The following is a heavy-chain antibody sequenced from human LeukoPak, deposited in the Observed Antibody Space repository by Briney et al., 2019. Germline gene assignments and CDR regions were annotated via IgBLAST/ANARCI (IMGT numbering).Heavy chain of an antibody. V-gene: IGHV1-2*06. CDR1: GYSFSDSY. D-gene: IGHD2-15*01. Sequence: GPVKVSCKASGYSFSDSYIHWVRQAPAQGLELLGRINLKSGGTTYAQKFQGRVAMTRDTSINTAYMELSRLTSDDTAVFYCAKEQDSGGYRTADNWGQGTLVTVSS. J-gene: IGHJ4*02. CDR2: INLKSGGT. CDR3: AKEQDSGGYRTADN.